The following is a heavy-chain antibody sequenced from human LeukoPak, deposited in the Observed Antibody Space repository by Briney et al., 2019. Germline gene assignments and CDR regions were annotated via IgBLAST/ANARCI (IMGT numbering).Heavy chain of an antibody. CDR1: GGTFSSYA. J-gene: IGHJ3*02. Sequence: SVKVSCKASGGTFSSYAISWVRQAPGQGLEWMGGIIPIFGTASYAQKFQGRVTITTDESTSTAYMELSSLRSEDTAVYYCAREGGMGPLAFDIWGQGTVVPVLS. V-gene: IGHV1-69*05. CDR3: AREGGMGPLAFDI. CDR2: IIPIFGTA. D-gene: IGHD3-16*01.